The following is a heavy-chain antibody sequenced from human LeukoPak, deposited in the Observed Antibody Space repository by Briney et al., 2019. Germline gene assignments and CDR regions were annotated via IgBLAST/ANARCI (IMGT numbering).Heavy chain of an antibody. CDR2: INHSGRI. J-gene: IGHJ4*02. CDR3: AIGHYDSGGYYYGIRAYYFDY. CDR1: GGSFTGYF. V-gene: IGHV4-34*01. Sequence: SETLSLTCAVYGGSFTGYFWSWIRQPPGKGLEWIGEINHSGRINYNPSLMGRVTISVDTSKNQFSLKLSSVTAADTAVYYCAIGHYDSGGYYYGIRAYYFDYWGQGTLVTVSS. D-gene: IGHD3-22*01.